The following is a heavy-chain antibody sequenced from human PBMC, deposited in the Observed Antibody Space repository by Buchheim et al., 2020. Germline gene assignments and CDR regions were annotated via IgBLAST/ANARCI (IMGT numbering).Heavy chain of an antibody. V-gene: IGHV1-2*06. CDR2: INPNSGGT. CDR3: ARGGHILIGYYRGPSAEYFQH. J-gene: IGHJ1*01. CDR1: GYTFTGYY. D-gene: IGHD3-9*01. Sequence: QVQLVQSGAEVKKPGASVKVSCKASGYTFTGYYMHWVRQAPGQGLEWMGRINPNSGGTNYAQKIQGRVTMTRDTSISTAYMELSRLRSDDTAVYYCARGGHILIGYYRGPSAEYFQHWGQGTL.